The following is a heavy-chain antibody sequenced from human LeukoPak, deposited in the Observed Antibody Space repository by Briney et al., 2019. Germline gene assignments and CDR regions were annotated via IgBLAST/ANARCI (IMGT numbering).Heavy chain of an antibody. J-gene: IGHJ5*02. CDR3: ARRAQLARLVVDWFDP. CDR1: GAVFDDYW. CDR2: IHPSSSLT. Sequence: PGASLQISCRVPGAVFDDYWIGWVRHLSGEGLQWVAIIHPSSSLTHYSPSFQGRVSISADRAITTAYLQWNSLRTSDTAMYFCARRAQLARLVVDWFDPWGQGTLVTVSS. V-gene: IGHV5-51*01. D-gene: IGHD3-16*01.